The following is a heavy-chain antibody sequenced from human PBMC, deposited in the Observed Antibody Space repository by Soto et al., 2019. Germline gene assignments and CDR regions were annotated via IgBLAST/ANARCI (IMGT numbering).Heavy chain of an antibody. J-gene: IGHJ4*02. CDR3: ARVPRYYYASSGGY. D-gene: IGHD3-22*01. V-gene: IGHV4-34*01. CDR2: INHSGST. CDR1: GGSFSGYY. Sequence: SETLSLTCAVYGGSFSGYYWSWIRQPPGKGLEWIGEINHSGSTNYNPSLKSRVTISVDTSKNQFSLKLSSVTAADTAVYYCARVPRYYYASSGGYWGQGTLVTVSS.